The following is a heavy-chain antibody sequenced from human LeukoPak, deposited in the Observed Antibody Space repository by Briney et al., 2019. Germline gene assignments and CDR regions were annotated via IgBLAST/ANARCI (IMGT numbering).Heavy chain of an antibody. V-gene: IGHV4-4*07. Sequence: SETLSLTCTVSGGSISSYYWSWIRQPAGKGLEWIGRIYTSGSTNYNPSLKSRVTMSLDTSKNQFSLRLSSVTAADTAVYYCARVGITIFGVVIPSYYYYYYMDVRGKGTTVTVSS. CDR2: IYTSGST. CDR3: ARVGITIFGVVIPSYYYYYYMDV. CDR1: GGSISSYY. D-gene: IGHD3-3*01. J-gene: IGHJ6*03.